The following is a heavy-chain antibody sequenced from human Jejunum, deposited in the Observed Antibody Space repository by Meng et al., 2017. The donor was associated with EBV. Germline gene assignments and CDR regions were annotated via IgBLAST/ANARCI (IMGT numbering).Heavy chain of an antibody. CDR2: VYWDDDK. J-gene: IGHJ5*02. V-gene: IGHV2-5*02. D-gene: IGHD1-26*01. CDR1: GFSLTTYGMG. Sequence: QITLKESGPTQVKPTKTLTLTCTFPGFSLTTYGMGVGWVRQPPGKALEWLALVYWDDDKRYSPSLKSRLTITKDTSKNQVVLTMTHMDPVDTATYYCVPSSISYGFWFDPWGQGTLGTVAS. CDR3: VPSSISYGFWFDP.